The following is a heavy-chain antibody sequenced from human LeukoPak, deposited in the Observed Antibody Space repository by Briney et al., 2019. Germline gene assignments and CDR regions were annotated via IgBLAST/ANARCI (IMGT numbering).Heavy chain of an antibody. CDR3: ARGGATTSQFDY. CDR2: ISSSSSYI. Sequence: GGSLRLSCAASGFTFSSYSMNWVRQATGKGLEWVSSISSSSSYIYYADSVKGRFTISRDNAKNSLYLQMNSLRAEDTAVYYCARGGATTSQFDYWGQGTLVTVSS. J-gene: IGHJ4*02. D-gene: IGHD1-26*01. V-gene: IGHV3-21*01. CDR1: GFTFSSYS.